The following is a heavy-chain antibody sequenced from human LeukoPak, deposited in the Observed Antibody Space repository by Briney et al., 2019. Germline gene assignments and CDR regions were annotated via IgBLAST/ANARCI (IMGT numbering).Heavy chain of an antibody. CDR2: INWNGEST. D-gene: IGHD3-3*01. CDR3: ARVKGSGYRNSIDY. Sequence: GGSLRLSCAASGFTFDDYAMNWVRHAPGKGLEWVSGINWNGESTYYRDSVKGRFTISRENPKHSLYLQVNSLRAEDTALYYCARVKGSGYRNSIDYWGQGTLVTVSS. J-gene: IGHJ4*02. V-gene: IGHV3-20*04. CDR1: GFTFDDYA.